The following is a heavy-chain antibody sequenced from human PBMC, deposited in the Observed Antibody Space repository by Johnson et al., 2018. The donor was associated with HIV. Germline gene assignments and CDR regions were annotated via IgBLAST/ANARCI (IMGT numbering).Heavy chain of an antibody. Sequence: VQLVESGGGVVQPGRSLRLSCAASGFTFSSYAMHWVRRAPGKGLAWVGRIQSSTDGGTTDYTAPVKGRFPISRDDSKNTLYLQMNSLKTEDTAVYFCTTRTWSDAFDLWGQGTMVIVSS. V-gene: IGHV3-15*01. D-gene: IGHD1-1*01. CDR1: GFTFSSYA. CDR3: TTRTWSDAFDL. J-gene: IGHJ3*01. CDR2: IQSSTDGGTT.